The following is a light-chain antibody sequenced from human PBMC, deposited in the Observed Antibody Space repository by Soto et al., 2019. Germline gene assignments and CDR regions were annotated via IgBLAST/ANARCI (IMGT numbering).Light chain of an antibody. V-gene: IGKV1-33*01. J-gene: IGKJ3*01. CDR3: QHYDSLPFT. CDR1: QDISDY. Sequence: DLQMTQSPSSLSASVGDRVTITCQASQDISDYLNWYQQKPGKAPNLLIYGASDLETGVPSRFSGSGSGTDFTFTISSLQPEDIATYYCQHYDSLPFTFGPGTKVDIK. CDR2: GAS.